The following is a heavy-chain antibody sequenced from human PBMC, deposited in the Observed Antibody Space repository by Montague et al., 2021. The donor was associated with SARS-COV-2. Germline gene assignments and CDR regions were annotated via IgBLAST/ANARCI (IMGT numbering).Heavy chain of an antibody. CDR3: ARVFPRWLQLDPYFDY. CDR1: GGSISSYY. J-gene: IGHJ4*02. Sequence: SETLSLTRTLSGGSISSYYWSWIRQPPGKGLEWIGYIYYSGSTNXNPSLKSRVTISVDTSKNQFSLKLNSVTAADTAVYYCARVFPRWLQLDPYFDYWGQGTLVTVSS. D-gene: IGHD5-24*01. V-gene: IGHV4-59*01. CDR2: IYYSGST.